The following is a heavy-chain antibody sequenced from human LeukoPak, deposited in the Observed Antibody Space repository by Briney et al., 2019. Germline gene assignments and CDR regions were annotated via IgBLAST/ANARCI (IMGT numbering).Heavy chain of an antibody. CDR1: VDSVSRSDSY. CDR2: VYYSGRT. CDR3: ASRSYYYRSGCLE. V-gene: IGHV4-39*01. J-gene: IGHJ1*01. Sequence: SETLSLTRAVSVDSVSRSDSYWDSIRQPPAKGLGWIGTVYYSGRTYYGPSLKSRDTLSVDPSTNQFSLNLRSVPAAGTALYYCASRSYYYRSGCLEWGEGTLLSVSS. D-gene: IGHD3-22*01.